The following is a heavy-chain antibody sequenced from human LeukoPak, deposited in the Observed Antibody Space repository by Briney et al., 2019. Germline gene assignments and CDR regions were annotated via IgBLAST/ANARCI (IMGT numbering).Heavy chain of an antibody. J-gene: IGHJ4*02. Sequence: SETLSLTCTVSGGSISGYYWSWIRQPPGKGLEWIGYIYSSGSTNYNPSLKSRVTISIDTSKNQFSLKLSSVTAADTAVYYCTREGTTVTHFDYWGQGTLVTVSS. V-gene: IGHV4-59*01. CDR2: IYSSGST. CDR3: TREGTTVTHFDY. CDR1: GGSISGYY. D-gene: IGHD4-11*01.